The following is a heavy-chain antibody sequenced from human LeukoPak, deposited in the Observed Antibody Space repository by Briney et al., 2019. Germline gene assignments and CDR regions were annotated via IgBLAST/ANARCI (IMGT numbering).Heavy chain of an antibody. V-gene: IGHV4-59*01. CDR2: ISNSGST. J-gene: IGHJ4*02. Sequence: KPSETLSLTCTVSGGSISSYYWSWIRQPPGKGLEWIGYISNSGSTNYNPSLKSRVTISVDTSKNQFSLKLSSVTAADTAVYYCARGERPGPDYWGQGTLVTVSS. CDR1: GGSISSYY. D-gene: IGHD1-1*01. CDR3: ARGERPGPDY.